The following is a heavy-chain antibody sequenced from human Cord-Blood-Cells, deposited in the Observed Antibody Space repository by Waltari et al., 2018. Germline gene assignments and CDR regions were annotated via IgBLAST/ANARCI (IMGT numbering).Heavy chain of an antibody. V-gene: IGHV4-30-4*08. CDR3: ARGRDCSGGSCYFDY. D-gene: IGHD2-15*01. CDR2: SYYREST. J-gene: IGHJ4*02. CDR1: GGSISSGDYY. Sequence: QVQLQESGPGLVKPSQTLSLTCTVSGGSISSGDYYWSWIRQPPGKGLEWIGYSYYRESTYYNPSLKSRVTISVDPSKNQFSLKLSSVTAADTAVYYCARGRDCSGGSCYFDYWGQGTLVTVSS.